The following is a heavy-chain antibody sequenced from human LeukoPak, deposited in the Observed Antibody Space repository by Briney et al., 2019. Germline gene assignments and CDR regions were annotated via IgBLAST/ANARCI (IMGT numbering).Heavy chain of an antibody. J-gene: IGHJ4*02. V-gene: IGHV3-48*01. CDR1: GFTFSSHS. D-gene: IGHD3-22*01. CDR3: ARGAYYYED. Sequence: XSLRLSCAASGFTFSSHSMNWVRQAPGKGLEWVSYISSSSSTIYYADSVKGRFTISRDNAKNSLYLQMNSLRAEDTAVYYCARGAYYYEDWGQGTLVTVSS. CDR2: ISSSSSTI.